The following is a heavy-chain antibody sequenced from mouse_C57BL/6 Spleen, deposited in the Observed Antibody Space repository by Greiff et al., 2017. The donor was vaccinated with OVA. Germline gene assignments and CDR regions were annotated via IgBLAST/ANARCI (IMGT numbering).Heavy chain of an antibody. CDR2: IYPGDGDT. V-gene: IGHV1-82*01. D-gene: IGHD2-4*01. J-gene: IGHJ3*01. CDR1: GYAFSSSW. Sequence: QVQLQQSGPELVKPGASVKISCKASGYAFSSSWMNWVKQRPGKGLEWIGRIYPGDGDTNYNGKFKGKATLTADKSSSTAYMQLSSLTSEDSAVYFCAYYDYFAYWGQGTLVTVSA. CDR3: AYYDYFAY.